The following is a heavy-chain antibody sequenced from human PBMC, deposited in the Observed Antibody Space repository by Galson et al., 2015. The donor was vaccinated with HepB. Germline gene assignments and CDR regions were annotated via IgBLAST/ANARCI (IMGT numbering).Heavy chain of an antibody. Sequence: SEPLSLTCTVSGGSISSYYWSWIRQPPGKGLEWIGYIYYSGSTNYNPSLKSRVTISVDTSKNQFSLKLSSVTAADTAVYYCARQRGAPGNSSWYDWFDPWGQGTLVTVSS. V-gene: IGHV4-59*08. CDR1: GGSISSYY. CDR2: IYYSGST. CDR3: ARQRGAPGNSSWYDWFDP. D-gene: IGHD6-13*01. J-gene: IGHJ5*02.